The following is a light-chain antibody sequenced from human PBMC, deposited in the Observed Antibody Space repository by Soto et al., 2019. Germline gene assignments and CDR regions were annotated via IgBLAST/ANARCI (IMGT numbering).Light chain of an antibody. CDR1: QSVSNN. V-gene: IGKV3-15*01. J-gene: IGKJ5*01. Sequence: MVITQSPATLSVSPWEISALSCGASQSVSNNLAWYQQKPGQAPRLLIYGASIRATGIPARFSGSGSGTEFTLTISSLQSEDFAVYYCQQYNNWPPITFGQGTRLEIK. CDR2: GAS. CDR3: QQYNNWPPIT.